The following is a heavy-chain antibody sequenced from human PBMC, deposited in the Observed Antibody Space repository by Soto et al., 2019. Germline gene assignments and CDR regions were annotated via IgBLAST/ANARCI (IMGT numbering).Heavy chain of an antibody. V-gene: IGHV4-61*01. D-gene: IGHD3-3*01. CDR1: GGSVSSGSYY. Sequence: SGTLSLTGTVSGGSVSSGSYYWSWIRQPPGKGLEWIGYIYYSGSTNYNPSLKSRVTISVDTSKNQFSLKLSSVTAADTAVYYCARDDTYYDFWSGYYPREYYGMDVWGQGTTVTVSS. CDR3: ARDDTYYDFWSGYYPREYYGMDV. CDR2: IYYSGST. J-gene: IGHJ6*02.